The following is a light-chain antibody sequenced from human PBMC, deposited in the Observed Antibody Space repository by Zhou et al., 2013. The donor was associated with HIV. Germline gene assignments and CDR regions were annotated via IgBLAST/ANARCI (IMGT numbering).Light chain of an antibody. Sequence: DIEMTQSPSSLSASVGDRVTITCRASQSISSYLNWYQQKPGQAPKLLVYAASSLQSGVPLRFSGSGSGTDFTLTIRGLQLEDYATYYCQQTYSTSALTFGGGTKV. CDR2: AAS. V-gene: IGKV1-39*01. CDR1: QSISSY. CDR3: QQTYSTSALT. J-gene: IGKJ4*01.